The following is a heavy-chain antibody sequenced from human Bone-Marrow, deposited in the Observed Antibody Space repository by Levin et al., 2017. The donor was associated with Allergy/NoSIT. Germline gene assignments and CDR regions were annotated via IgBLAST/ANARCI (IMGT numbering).Heavy chain of an antibody. CDR3: LRENAGSCLRTGCTYPMDV. J-gene: IGHJ6*02. V-gene: IGHV4-39*07. CDR2: IYYNGIT. D-gene: IGHD2-2*01. CDR1: GGSISTSTSY. Sequence: SQTLSLTCTVSGGSISTSTSYWTWVRQPPGKGLEWIGSIYYNGITYYNPSLKRRVIISVQKSKDQFSLKVNSVTAADTAFYYCLRENAGSCLRTGCTYPMDVWRQGTTVTVSS.